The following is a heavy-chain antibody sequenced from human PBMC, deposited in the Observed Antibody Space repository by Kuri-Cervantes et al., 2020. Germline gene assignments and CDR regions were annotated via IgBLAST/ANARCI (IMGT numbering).Heavy chain of an antibody. CDR2: ISAYNGNT. V-gene: IGHV1-18*01. CDR3: ARDYGVYSSGRIDY. CDR1: GYNLTNYA. Sequence: ASVKVSCKASGYNLTNYAFSCVRQAPGQGLEWMGWISAYNGNTNYAQKLQGRVTMTTDTSTSTAYMELRSLRSDDTAVYYCARDYGVYSSGRIDYWGQGTLVTVSS. D-gene: IGHD6-19*01. J-gene: IGHJ4*02.